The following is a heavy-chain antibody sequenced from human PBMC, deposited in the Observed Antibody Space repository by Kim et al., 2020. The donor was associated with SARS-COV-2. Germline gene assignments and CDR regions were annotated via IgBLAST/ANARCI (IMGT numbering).Heavy chain of an antibody. Sequence: ASVKVSCKASGYTFTSYYMHWVRQAPGQGLEWMGIINPSGGSTSYAQKFQGRVTMTRDTSTSTVYMELSSLRSEDTAVYYCARDPVYYDSSGPEDYWGQGTLVTVSS. D-gene: IGHD3-22*01. CDR1: GYTFTSYY. CDR3: ARDPVYYDSSGPEDY. J-gene: IGHJ4*02. V-gene: IGHV1-46*01. CDR2: INPSGGST.